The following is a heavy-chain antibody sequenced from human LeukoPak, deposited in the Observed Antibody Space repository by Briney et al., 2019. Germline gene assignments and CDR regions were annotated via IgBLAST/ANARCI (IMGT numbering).Heavy chain of an antibody. J-gene: IGHJ6*04. V-gene: IGHV3-21*01. CDR3: ARDPVEKDWSGHSDV. CDR2: ISSSSSYI. D-gene: IGHD3-3*01. CDR1: GFTFSSYS. Sequence: GGSLRLSCAASGFTFSSYSMNWVRQAPGKGLEWVSSISSSSSYIYYADSVKGRFTISRDNAKNSLYLQMNSLRAEDTAVYYCARDPVEKDWSGHSDVWGKGTTVTVSS.